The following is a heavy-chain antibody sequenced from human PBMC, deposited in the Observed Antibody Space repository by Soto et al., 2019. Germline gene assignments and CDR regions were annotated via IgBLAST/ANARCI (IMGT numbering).Heavy chain of an antibody. D-gene: IGHD2-2*01. CDR1: GGTFSSYA. CDR3: ARSQGSSTSLEIYYYYYYGMDV. CDR2: IIPISGTA. V-gene: IGHV1-69*01. J-gene: IGHJ6*02. Sequence: QVQLVQSGAEVKKPGSSVKVSCKASGGTFSSYAISWVRQAPGQGLEWMGGIIPISGTANYAQKFQGRVTITADESTSPAYMEQSSRRSEDTAVYYCARSQGSSTSLEIYYYYYYGMDVWGQGTTVTVSS.